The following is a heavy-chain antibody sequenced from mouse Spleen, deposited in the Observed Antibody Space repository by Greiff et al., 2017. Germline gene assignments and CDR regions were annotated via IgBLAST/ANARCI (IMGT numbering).Heavy chain of an antibody. CDR2: IDPETGGT. Sequence: VQLQQSGAELVRPGASVTLSCKASGYTFTDYEMHWVKQTPVHGLEWIGAIDPETGGTAYNQKFKGKAILTADKSSSTAYMELRSLTSEDSAVYYCTRFYYSNPLYAMDYWGQGTSVTVSS. J-gene: IGHJ4*01. D-gene: IGHD2-5*01. CDR1: GYTFTDYE. CDR3: TRFYYSNPLYAMDY. V-gene: IGHV1-15*01.